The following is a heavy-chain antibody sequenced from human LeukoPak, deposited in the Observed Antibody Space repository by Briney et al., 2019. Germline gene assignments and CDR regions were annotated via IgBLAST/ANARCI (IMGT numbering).Heavy chain of an antibody. Sequence: ASVKVSCKASGYTFTSYDINWVRQATGQGLEWMGWMNPNSGNTGYAQKFQGRVTMTRNTSISTAYMELSSLRSEDTAVYYCAKGGPGQDSPSFDYWGQGTLVTVSS. J-gene: IGHJ4*02. CDR1: GYTFTSYD. CDR3: AKGGPGQDSPSFDY. D-gene: IGHD3-22*01. CDR2: MNPNSGNT. V-gene: IGHV1-8*01.